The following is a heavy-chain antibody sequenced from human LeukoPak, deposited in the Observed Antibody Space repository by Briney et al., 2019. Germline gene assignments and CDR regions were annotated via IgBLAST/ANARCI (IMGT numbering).Heavy chain of an antibody. CDR3: DRIAARHAFDI. CDR1: GFTFSSYA. Sequence: GGSLRLSCAASGFTFSSYAMRWVRQAPGKGLEWVSAISGSGGSTYYADSGKGGFTSSRENGKNTLYLQMNSLRAEDTAVYYCDRIAARHAFDIWGQGTMVTVSS. V-gene: IGHV3-23*01. CDR2: ISGSGGST. J-gene: IGHJ3*02. D-gene: IGHD6-6*01.